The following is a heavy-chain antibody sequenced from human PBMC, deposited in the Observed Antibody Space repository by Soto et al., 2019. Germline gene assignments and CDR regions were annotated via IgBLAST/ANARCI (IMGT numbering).Heavy chain of an antibody. D-gene: IGHD6-25*01. J-gene: IGHJ3*02. V-gene: IGHV4-39*01. Sequence: SETLTLTCTVSGGSIGSSSYYWGWIRQPPGKGLEWIGSIYYSGSTYYNPSLKSRVTISVDTSKNQFSLKLSSVTAADTAVYYCARIGAAEDGFDIWGQGTMVTVSS. CDR1: GGSIGSSSYY. CDR3: ARIGAAEDGFDI. CDR2: IYYSGST.